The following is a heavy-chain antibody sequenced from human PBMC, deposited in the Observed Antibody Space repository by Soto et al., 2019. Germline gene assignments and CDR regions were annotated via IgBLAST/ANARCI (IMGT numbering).Heavy chain of an antibody. CDR1: GYTFTTYD. D-gene: IGHD2-15*01. J-gene: IGHJ4*02. Sequence: ASAKVSCKTSGYTFTTYDIHWARQAPGQGLEWMGWINTGDGNTKYSQKFQGRVTITRDTSASTAYMELSSLRSEDTAVYYCARERTPRCSGGSCYSGFDDWGQGILVTVSS. CDR3: ARERTPRCSGGSCYSGFDD. CDR2: INTGDGNT. V-gene: IGHV1-3*04.